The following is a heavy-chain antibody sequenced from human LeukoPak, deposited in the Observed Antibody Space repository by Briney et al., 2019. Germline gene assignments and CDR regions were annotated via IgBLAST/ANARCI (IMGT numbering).Heavy chain of an antibody. CDR3: AKRGGYYLDY. V-gene: IGHV3-53*01. CDR2: IYSGGST. J-gene: IGHJ4*02. Sequence: GGSLRLFCAASGFTVSSNYMSWVRQAPGKGLEWVSVIYSGGSTYYADSVKGRFTISRDNSKNTLYLQMNSLRAEDTAVYYCAKRGGYYLDYWGQGTLVTVSS. CDR1: GFTVSSNY. D-gene: IGHD3-16*01.